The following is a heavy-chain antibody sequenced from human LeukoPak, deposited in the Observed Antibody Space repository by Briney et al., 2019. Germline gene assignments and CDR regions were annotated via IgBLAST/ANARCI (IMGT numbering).Heavy chain of an antibody. CDR2: IYYSGST. CDR1: NGSISSYY. CDR3: ARQRLAEAGLIFDY. J-gene: IGHJ4*02. D-gene: IGHD6-13*01. Sequence: PSETLSLTCTVANGSISSYYWSWIRQPPGKGLEWIGYIYYSGSTNYSPSLKSRVTISVDTSKNQFSLKLSSVTAADTAVYYCARQRLAEAGLIFDYWGQGTLVTVSS. V-gene: IGHV4-59*08.